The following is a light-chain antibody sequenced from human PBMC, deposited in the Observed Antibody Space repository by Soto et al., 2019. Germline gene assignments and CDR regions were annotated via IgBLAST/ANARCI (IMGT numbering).Light chain of an antibody. CDR2: SAS. V-gene: IGKV1-27*01. J-gene: IGKJ1*01. Sequence: IQMTQSPSSLSASVGDRVIITCRASQGIGNSLAWYQQKAGRVPKLLLHSASTVLSGAPSRFSGSGSGTDFTLTTSSLQPEDVATTYCLGHGRGPWTLDQGNKVDIK. CDR3: LGHGRGPWT. CDR1: QGIGNS.